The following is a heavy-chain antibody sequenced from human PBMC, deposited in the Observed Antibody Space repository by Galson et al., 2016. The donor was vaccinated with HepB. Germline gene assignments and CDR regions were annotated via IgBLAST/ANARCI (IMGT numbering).Heavy chain of an antibody. J-gene: IGHJ4*02. Sequence: SLRLSCAASGFTFNAYNMDWVRQAPGKGLEWVSHISGDSATIHYADYVKGRFTISRDNSKNLLYLQMISLRDEDTAVYYGATRHGGTYLQGSPFDYWGQGALVTVSS. CDR1: GFTFNAYN. CDR3: ATRHGGTYLQGSPFDY. D-gene: IGHD3-16*01. V-gene: IGHV3-48*02. CDR2: ISGDSATI.